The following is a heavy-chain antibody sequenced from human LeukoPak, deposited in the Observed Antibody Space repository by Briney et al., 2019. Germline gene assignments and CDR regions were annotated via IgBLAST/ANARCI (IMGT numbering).Heavy chain of an antibody. J-gene: IGHJ4*02. CDR2: ISSSGSTI. CDR1: GFTFSSYE. CDR3: ARDRDGYNFGFGY. Sequence: GGSLRLPCAASGFTFSSYEMNWVRQAPGKGLEWVSYISSSGSTIYYADSVKGRFTISRDNAKNSLYLQMNSLRAEDTAVYYCARDRDGYNFGFGYWGQGTLVTVSS. D-gene: IGHD5-24*01. V-gene: IGHV3-48*03.